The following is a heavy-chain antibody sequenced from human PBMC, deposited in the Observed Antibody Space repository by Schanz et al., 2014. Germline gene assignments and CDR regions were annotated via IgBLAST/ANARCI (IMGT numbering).Heavy chain of an antibody. CDR2: ISSSGSYI. CDR3: ARAHGNNWYGKGLDY. D-gene: IGHD1-1*01. V-gene: IGHV3-11*06. Sequence: VQLVESGGGLVKPGGSLRLSCAASGFTFSDYYMSWIRQAPGKGLEWVSYISSSGSYIHYADSVKGRFTISRDNAKNTLYLQMNSLRADDTAVYFCARAHGNNWYGKGLDYWGQGTQVTVSS. J-gene: IGHJ4*02. CDR1: GFTFSDYY.